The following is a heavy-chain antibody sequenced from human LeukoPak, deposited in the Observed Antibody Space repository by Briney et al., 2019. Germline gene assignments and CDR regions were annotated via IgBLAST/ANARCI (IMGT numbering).Heavy chain of an antibody. D-gene: IGHD6-19*01. CDR1: GFTFSSYG. CDR2: IWYDGSNK. CDR3: ARDSGSSGWAHYFDY. Sequence: GGSLRLSCAPSGFTFSSYGMHCVRQAPGKGLEWVAVIWYDGSNKYYADSVKGRFTISRDNSKNTLYLQMNSLRAEDTAVYYCARDSGSSGWAHYFDYWGQGTLVTVSS. V-gene: IGHV3-33*01. J-gene: IGHJ4*02.